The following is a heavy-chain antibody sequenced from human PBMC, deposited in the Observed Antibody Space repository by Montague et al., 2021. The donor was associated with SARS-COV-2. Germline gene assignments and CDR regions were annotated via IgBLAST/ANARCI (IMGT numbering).Heavy chain of an antibody. CDR1: GASINSNENW. J-gene: IGHJ4*02. Sequence: SETLSLTCAVSGASINSNENWWSWVRQPPGKGLEWIGEIYHIGAFNYNPSLTSRVTISIDTSRNQLSLRLSSVTAADTAVYYCARTRGGATRSFGYWGQGSLVTVSS. CDR2: IYHIGAF. V-gene: IGHV4-4*02. D-gene: IGHD1-26*01. CDR3: ARTRGGATRSFGY.